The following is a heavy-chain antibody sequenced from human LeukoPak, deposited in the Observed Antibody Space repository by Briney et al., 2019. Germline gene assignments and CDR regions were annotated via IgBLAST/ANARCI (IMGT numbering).Heavy chain of an antibody. V-gene: IGHV4-59*01. J-gene: IGHJ6*02. Sequence: SETLSLTCTVSGGSISSYYWSWIRQPLGKGLEWIGYIYYSGSTNYNPSLKSRVTISVDTSKNQFSLKLSSVTAADTAVYYCARDGYSGYYYGMDVWGQGTTVTVSS. CDR3: ARDGYSGYYYGMDV. CDR2: IYYSGST. D-gene: IGHD5-12*01. CDR1: GGSISSYY.